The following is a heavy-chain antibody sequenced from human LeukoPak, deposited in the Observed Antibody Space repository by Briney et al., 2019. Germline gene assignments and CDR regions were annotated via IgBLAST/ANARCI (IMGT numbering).Heavy chain of an antibody. V-gene: IGHV4-61*02. CDR3: ARGAAATY. CDR2: IYSSGST. Sequence: SETLSLTCTVSGGSISSGSYYWSWIRQPAGKGLEWIGRIYSSGSTTYNPSLKSRVTMSVDTSKNQFSLKVTSVTAADTAVYYCARGAAATYWGQGTLVTVSS. J-gene: IGHJ4*02. D-gene: IGHD6-13*01. CDR1: GGSISSGSYY.